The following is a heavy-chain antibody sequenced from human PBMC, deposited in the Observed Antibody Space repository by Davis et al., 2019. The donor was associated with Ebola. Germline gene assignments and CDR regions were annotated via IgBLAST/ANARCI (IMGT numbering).Heavy chain of an antibody. Sequence: GESLKISCAASGFTFSGSAMHWVRQASGKGLEWVGRIRSKANSYATAYAASVKGRFTISRDDSKNTAYLQMNSLKTEDTAVYYCAREHPYIQYSSSWYNYYYYGMDVWGQGTTVTVSS. V-gene: IGHV3-73*01. CDR2: IRSKANSYAT. D-gene: IGHD6-13*01. J-gene: IGHJ6*02. CDR1: GFTFSGSA. CDR3: AREHPYIQYSSSWYNYYYYGMDV.